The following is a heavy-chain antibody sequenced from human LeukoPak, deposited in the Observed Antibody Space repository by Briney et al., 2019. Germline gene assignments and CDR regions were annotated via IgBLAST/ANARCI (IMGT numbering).Heavy chain of an antibody. V-gene: IGHV1-24*01. CDR3: ATADKWEPLDY. CDR2: FDPEDGES. J-gene: IGHJ4*02. CDR1: GVSLSATS. D-gene: IGHD1-26*01. Sequence: ASVTVSCKVSGVSLSATSIHWVRQAPGQWLEWMGGFDPEDGESIFAQRFQGRFSMTEDTSTDTAYMELRSLRLEDTAVYYCATADKWEPLDYWGQGTLVTVSS.